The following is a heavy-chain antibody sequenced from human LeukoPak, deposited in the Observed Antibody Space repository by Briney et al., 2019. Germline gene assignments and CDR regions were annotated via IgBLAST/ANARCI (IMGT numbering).Heavy chain of an antibody. CDR3: ARVFSITQYYYDSSGLHAFDI. Sequence: PSETLSLTCTVSGGSISSGGYYWSWIRQHPGKGLEWIGYIYYSGSTYYNPSLKGRVTISVDTSKNQFSLKLSSVTAADTAVYYCARVFSITQYYYDSSGLHAFDIWGQGTMVTVSS. CDR1: GGSISSGGYY. CDR2: IYYSGST. J-gene: IGHJ3*02. V-gene: IGHV4-31*03. D-gene: IGHD3-22*01.